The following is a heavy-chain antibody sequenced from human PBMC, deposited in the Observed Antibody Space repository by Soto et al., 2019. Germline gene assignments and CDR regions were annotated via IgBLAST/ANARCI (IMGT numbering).Heavy chain of an antibody. CDR1: GGSISSYY. CDR2: IYYSGST. V-gene: IGHV4-59*08. J-gene: IGHJ6*03. Sequence: SETLSLTCTVSGGSISSYYWSWIRQPPGKGLEWIGYIYYSGSTNYNPSLKSRVTISVDTSKSQFSLKLSSVTAADTAVYYCARLKAAYYYYYMDVWGKGTTVTVSS. CDR3: ARLKAAYYYYYMDV. D-gene: IGHD2-15*01.